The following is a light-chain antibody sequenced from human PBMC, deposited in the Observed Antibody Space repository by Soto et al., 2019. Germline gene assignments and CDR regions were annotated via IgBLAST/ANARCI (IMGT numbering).Light chain of an antibody. CDR2: KAS. Sequence: DIQMTQSPSTVSASVGDRVTITCRASQSISSWLAWYQQKPGKAPKLLIYKASNLESGVPSRFSGSGSVTEFTLTITSLQPHDFAIYYCQQYYSYSATFGQGTKVEIK. CDR1: QSISSW. J-gene: IGKJ1*01. V-gene: IGKV1-5*03. CDR3: QQYYSYSAT.